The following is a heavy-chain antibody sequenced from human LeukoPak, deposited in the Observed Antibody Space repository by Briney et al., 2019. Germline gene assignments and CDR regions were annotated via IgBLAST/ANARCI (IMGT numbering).Heavy chain of an antibody. Sequence: GGSLRLSCAASGFSISGNYMSWVRQAPGKGLEWVSVIYSGGSTYYADSVKGRFTISRDNSKNTLYLQMNSLRAEDTAVYYCARVACGTGGSCYSRGAFDIWGQGTMVAVSS. J-gene: IGHJ3*02. V-gene: IGHV3-53*01. CDR3: ARVACGTGGSCYSRGAFDI. CDR1: GFSISGNY. CDR2: IYSGGST. D-gene: IGHD2-15*01.